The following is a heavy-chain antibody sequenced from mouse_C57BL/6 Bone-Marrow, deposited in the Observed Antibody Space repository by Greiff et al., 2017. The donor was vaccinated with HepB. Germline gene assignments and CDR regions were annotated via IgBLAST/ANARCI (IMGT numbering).Heavy chain of an antibody. CDR2: ISSGSSTI. CDR1: GFTFSDYG. D-gene: IGHD1-1*01. CDR3: AKRPYYGSSYNYYAMDY. J-gene: IGHJ4*01. Sequence: DVMLVESGGGLVKPGGSLKLSCAASGFTFSDYGMHWVRQAPEKGLVWVAYISSGSSTIYYADTVKGRFTISRDNAKNTLFLQMTSLRSEDTAMYYCAKRPYYGSSYNYYAMDYWGQGTSVTVSS. V-gene: IGHV5-17*01.